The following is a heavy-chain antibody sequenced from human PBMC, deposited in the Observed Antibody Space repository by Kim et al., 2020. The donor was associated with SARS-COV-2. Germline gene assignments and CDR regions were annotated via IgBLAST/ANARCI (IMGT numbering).Heavy chain of an antibody. V-gene: IGHV3-23*01. CDR2: IRGRDSTT. D-gene: IGHD3-10*01. Sequence: GGSLRLSCAASGFTFSNYDMTWVRLGPGKGLEWVSSIRGRDSTTYYADSVKGRFTISRDNSQNTLYLQMNSLRAEDTAIYYCRIWFGESSIQNYSLMDVWGQGATVTVSS. J-gene: IGHJ6*02. CDR3: RIWFGESSIQNYSLMDV. CDR1: GFTFSNYD.